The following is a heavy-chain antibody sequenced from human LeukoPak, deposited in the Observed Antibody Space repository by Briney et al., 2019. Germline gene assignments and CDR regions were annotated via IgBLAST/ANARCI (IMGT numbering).Heavy chain of an antibody. J-gene: IGHJ4*02. Sequence: ASVKVPCKASGYTFTTYYLHWVRQAPGQGLEWMGWINPNSGGTNYAQKFQGRVTMTRDTSISTAYVDLSRLASDDTAVYYCVRGDLDYWGQGTLVTVSS. CDR2: INPNSGGT. CDR3: VRGDLDY. CDR1: GYTFTTYY. D-gene: IGHD2-21*02. V-gene: IGHV1-2*02.